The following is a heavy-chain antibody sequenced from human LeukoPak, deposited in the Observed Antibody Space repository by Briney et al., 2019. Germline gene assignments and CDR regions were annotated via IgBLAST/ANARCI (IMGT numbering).Heavy chain of an antibody. CDR3: AKGDYYDFDY. D-gene: IGHD3-10*01. Sequence: GGSLRLSCAASGFTFSNYGMNWVRQALGKGLEWVSIITSGVGITYYADSVKGRFTISRDNSKNTLYLQMNSLRADDTAVYYCAKGDYYDFDYWGQGTLVTVSS. CDR1: GFTFSNYG. V-gene: IGHV3-23*01. J-gene: IGHJ4*02. CDR2: ITSGVGIT.